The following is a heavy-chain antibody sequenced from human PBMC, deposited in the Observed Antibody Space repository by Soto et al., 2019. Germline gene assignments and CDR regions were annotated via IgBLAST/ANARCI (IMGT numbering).Heavy chain of an antibody. CDR2: ISGSGGST. Sequence: GGSLRLSCAASGFTFSSYAMSWVRQAPGKGLEWVSAISGSGGSTYYADSVKGRFTISRDNSKNTLYLQMNSLRAEDTAVYYCARGGIVGATLGQAFDIWGQGTMVTVSS. D-gene: IGHD1-26*01. J-gene: IGHJ3*02. CDR1: GFTFSSYA. V-gene: IGHV3-23*01. CDR3: ARGGIVGATLGQAFDI.